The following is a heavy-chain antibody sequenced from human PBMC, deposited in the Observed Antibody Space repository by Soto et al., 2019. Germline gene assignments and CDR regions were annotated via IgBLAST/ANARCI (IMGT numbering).Heavy chain of an antibody. CDR3: ARGILLRNWFDP. D-gene: IGHD1-26*01. CDR1: GDSVSSNSAA. J-gene: IGHJ5*02. V-gene: IGHV6-1*01. Sequence: LSLTCAISGDSVSSNSAAWNWIRESPSRVLEWLGRTYYRSKWYNDYAVSVKSRITINPDTSKNQFSLQLNSVTPEDTAVYYCARGILLRNWFDPWGQGTMVTVSS. CDR2: TYYRSKWYN.